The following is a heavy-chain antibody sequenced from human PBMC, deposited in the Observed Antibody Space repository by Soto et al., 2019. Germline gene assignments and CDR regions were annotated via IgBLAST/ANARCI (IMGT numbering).Heavy chain of an antibody. Sequence: NPSETLSLTCTVSGDSISTFYWGWMRQSPGKELEWIGYVYYTGSTYYNPSLKSRVTISVDTSKNQFSLKLSSVTAADTAVYYCASRDGYNYPFDYWGQGTLVTVSS. J-gene: IGHJ4*02. V-gene: IGHV4-59*04. CDR3: ASRDGYNYPFDY. CDR2: VYYTGST. CDR1: GDSISTFY. D-gene: IGHD5-12*01.